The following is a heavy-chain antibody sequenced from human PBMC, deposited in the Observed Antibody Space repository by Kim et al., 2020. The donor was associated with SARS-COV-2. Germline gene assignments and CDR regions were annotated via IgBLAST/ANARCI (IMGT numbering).Heavy chain of an antibody. CDR3: ARRGGIVNNYNY. Sequence: SETLSLTCTVSGDSISSRSYYWAWFRQPLGKGLEWIATIYYTGAIYYNPSLQSRVTISVDTSKNQFSLNLRSVTATDTAVYYCARRGGIVNNYNYWGQGTLVTVSS. CDR2: IYYTGAI. V-gene: IGHV4-39*01. J-gene: IGHJ4*02. CDR1: GDSISSRSYY. D-gene: IGHD1-1*01.